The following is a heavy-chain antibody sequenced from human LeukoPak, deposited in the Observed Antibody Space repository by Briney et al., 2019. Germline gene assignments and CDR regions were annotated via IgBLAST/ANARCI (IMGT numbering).Heavy chain of an antibody. J-gene: IGHJ6*02. CDR3: ARSFSYDILTGYGDYYYGMDV. CDR1: GYTFTSYG. V-gene: IGHV1-18*01. D-gene: IGHD3-9*01. Sequence: ASVKVSCKASGYTFTSYGISWVRQAPGQGREWMGWISAYNGNTNYAQKLQGRVTMTTDTSTSTAYMELRSLRSDDTAVYYCARSFSYDILTGYGDYYYGMDVWGQGTTVTVSS. CDR2: ISAYNGNT.